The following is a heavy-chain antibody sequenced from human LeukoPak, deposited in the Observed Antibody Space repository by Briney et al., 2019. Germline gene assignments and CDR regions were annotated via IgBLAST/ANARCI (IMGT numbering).Heavy chain of an antibody. CDR2: IYPGDSDT. D-gene: IGHD5-18*01. J-gene: IGHJ3*02. CDR3: ARHSLVSSYGYDDAFDI. Sequence: GASLQISCKGSGYSFTSYWIGWVRQMPGKGLEWTGIIYPGDSDTRYSPSFQGQVTISADKSISTAYLQWSSLKASDTAIYYCARHSLVSSYGYDDAFDIWGQGTMVTVSA. CDR1: GYSFTSYW. V-gene: IGHV5-51*01.